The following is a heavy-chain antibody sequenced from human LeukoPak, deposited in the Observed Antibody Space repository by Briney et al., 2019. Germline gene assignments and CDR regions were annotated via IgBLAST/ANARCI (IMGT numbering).Heavy chain of an antibody. CDR2: INHSGST. D-gene: IGHD3-10*01. CDR1: GGSFSGYY. Sequence: SETLSLTCAVYGGSFSGYYWSWIRQPPGKGLEWIGEINHSGSTNYNPSLKSRVTISVDTSKNQFSLKLSSVTAADTAVYYCARGAPQEELWFGELLYPDYWGQGTLVTVSS. J-gene: IGHJ4*02. CDR3: ARGAPQEELWFGELLYPDY. V-gene: IGHV4-34*01.